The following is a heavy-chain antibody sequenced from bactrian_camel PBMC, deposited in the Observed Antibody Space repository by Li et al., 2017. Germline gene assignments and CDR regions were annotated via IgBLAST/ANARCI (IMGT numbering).Heavy chain of an antibody. CDR3: ATWNKVLVRNLF. CDR1: GFTFSSYA. J-gene: IGHJ4*01. V-gene: IGHV3S40*01. CDR2: IMSGGSST. Sequence: VQLVESGGGLVQPGGSLILSCAASGFTFSSYAMSWFRQAPGKGLEWVSGIMSGGSSTYYADSVKGRITISRDNAKNMVYLQMNSLLTEDTALYHCATWNKVLVRNLFWGQG.